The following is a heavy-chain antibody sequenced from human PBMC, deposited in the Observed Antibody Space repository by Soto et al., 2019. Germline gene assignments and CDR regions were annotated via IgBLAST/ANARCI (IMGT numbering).Heavy chain of an antibody. CDR1: GFTFNSYG. CDR2: ISGSGGNT. CDR3: AKYSPSSFDY. D-gene: IGHD1-26*01. J-gene: IGHJ4*02. Sequence: EVQLLESGGGLVQPGGSLRLSCAASGFTFNSYGMSWVRQAPGKGLEWVSGISGSGGNTNYADSVKGRYSISRDNSKNTLYLQMSSLRAEDTAVYYCAKYSPSSFDYWGQGTLVTVSS. V-gene: IGHV3-23*01.